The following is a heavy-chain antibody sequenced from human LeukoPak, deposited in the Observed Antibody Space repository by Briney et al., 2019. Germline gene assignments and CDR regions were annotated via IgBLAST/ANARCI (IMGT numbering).Heavy chain of an antibody. CDR2: ISYDGSNK. V-gene: IGHV3-30*03. CDR1: GFTFSSYS. Sequence: GGSLRLSCAASGFTFSSYSMNWVRQAPGKGLEWVAVISYDGSNKYYADSVKGRFTISRDNSKNTLYLQMNSLGAEDTAVYYCARVGDFWVGDFDYWGQGTLVTVSS. J-gene: IGHJ4*02. CDR3: ARVGDFWVGDFDY. D-gene: IGHD3-3*01.